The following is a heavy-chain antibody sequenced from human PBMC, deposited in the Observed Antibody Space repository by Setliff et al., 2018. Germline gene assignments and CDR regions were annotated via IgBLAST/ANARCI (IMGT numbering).Heavy chain of an antibody. CDR2: IYHSGST. CDR1: GYSISNDYF. Sequence: PSETLSLTCTVSGYSISNDYFWGWIRQPPGKGLEWIGSIYHSGSTSYYPSLKSRVTISVDTSKNQFSLNLSSVTAADTAVYYCAKHRSYFDYWGQGTLVNVST. CDR3: AKHRSYFDY. V-gene: IGHV4-38-2*02. J-gene: IGHJ4*02.